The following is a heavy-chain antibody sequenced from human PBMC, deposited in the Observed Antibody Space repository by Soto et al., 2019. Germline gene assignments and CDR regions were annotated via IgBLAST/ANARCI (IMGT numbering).Heavy chain of an antibody. J-gene: IGHJ5*02. CDR3: ARGRRRGIQLERNWFDP. D-gene: IGHD1-1*01. Sequence: SETLSLTCAVYGGSFSGYYWSWIRQPPGKGLEWIGEINHSGSTNYNPSLKSRVTISVDTSKNQFSLKLSSVTTADTAVYYCARGRRRGIQLERNWFDPWGQGTLVTVSS. CDR2: INHSGST. V-gene: IGHV4-34*01. CDR1: GGSFSGYY.